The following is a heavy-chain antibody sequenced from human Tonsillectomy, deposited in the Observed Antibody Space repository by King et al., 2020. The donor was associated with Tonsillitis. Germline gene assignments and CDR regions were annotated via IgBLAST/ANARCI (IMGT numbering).Heavy chain of an antibody. Sequence: VQLVESGGGLIQPGGSLRLSCAASGFTVSSNYMSWVRQAPGKGLEWGSVIYTGGSTYSADSVKGRFTISRDNSKNPLALQMNSLRAEDTAVYYCARGIAAAGTVMGYWGQGTLVTVSS. J-gene: IGHJ4*02. CDR1: GFTVSSNY. D-gene: IGHD6-13*01. CDR2: IYTGGST. V-gene: IGHV3-53*01. CDR3: ARGIAAAGTVMGY.